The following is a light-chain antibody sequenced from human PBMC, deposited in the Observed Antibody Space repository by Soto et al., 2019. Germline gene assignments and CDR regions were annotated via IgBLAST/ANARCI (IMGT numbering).Light chain of an antibody. V-gene: IGLV2-8*01. CDR3: NSYAGSNDWV. J-gene: IGLJ2*01. CDR2: EVT. Sequence: QSALTQPPSASGSPGQSVTISCTGTSSDVGRYNYVSWYQQHPGKVPKLMIYEVTKRPSGVPDRFSGSKSGNTASLTVSGLQAEDEADYYCNSYAGSNDWVFGGGTKLTVL. CDR1: SSDVGRYNY.